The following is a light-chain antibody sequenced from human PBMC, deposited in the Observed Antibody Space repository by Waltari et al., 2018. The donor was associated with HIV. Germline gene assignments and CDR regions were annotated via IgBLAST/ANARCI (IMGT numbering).Light chain of an antibody. V-gene: IGLV7-46*01. CDR3: FLSYNGVWV. J-gene: IGLJ2*01. Sequence: QAVVTQEPSLTVSPGGTVTLTCGSTSGPLTIDHYPYWLQQKPGQAPRTLIFDTDVKYSWTPARFSASLRGGRAALTLSDVQPEDEADYFCFLSYNGVWVFGGGTKLSVL. CDR2: DTD. CDR1: SGPLTIDHY.